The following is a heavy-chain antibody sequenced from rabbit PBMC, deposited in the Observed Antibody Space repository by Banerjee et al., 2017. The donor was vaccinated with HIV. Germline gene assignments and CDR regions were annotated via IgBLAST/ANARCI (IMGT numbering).Heavy chain of an antibody. CDR2: IYVGSSDST. Sequence: QEQLEESGGDLVKPEGSLTLSCTASGFSFSNKYVMCWVRQAPGKGLEWIGCIYVGSSDSTYYASWAKGRFTISSHNAQNTLYLQLNSLTAADTATYFCARGVLWGPRTL. CDR3: ARGVL. D-gene: IGHD3-1*01. V-gene: IGHV1S45*01. J-gene: IGHJ6*01. CDR1: GFSFSNKYV.